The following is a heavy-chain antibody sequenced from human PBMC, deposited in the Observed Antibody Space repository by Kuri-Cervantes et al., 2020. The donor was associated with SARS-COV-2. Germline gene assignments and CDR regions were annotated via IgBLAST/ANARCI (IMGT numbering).Heavy chain of an antibody. CDR3: ARDQRYCSSTSCYPQQFDY. CDR2: IIPIFGTA. V-gene: IGHV1-69*13. J-gene: IGHJ4*02. Sequence: SVKVSCKVSGYTLTELSMHWVRQAPGKGLEWMGGIIPIFGTANYAQKFQGRVTITADESTSTAYMELSSLRSEDTAVYYCARDQRYCSSTSCYPQQFDYWGQGTLVTVSS. CDR1: GYTLTELS. D-gene: IGHD2-2*01.